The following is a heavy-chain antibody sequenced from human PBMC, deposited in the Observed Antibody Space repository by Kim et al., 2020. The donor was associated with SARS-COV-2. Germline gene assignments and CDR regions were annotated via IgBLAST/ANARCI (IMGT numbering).Heavy chain of an antibody. CDR1: GGSISSYY. D-gene: IGHD3-10*01. CDR3: ARVGGSLNFQH. J-gene: IGHJ1*01. V-gene: IGHV4-59*13. CDR2: IYYSGST. Sequence: SETLSLTCTVSGGSISSYYWSWIRQPPGKGLEWIGYIYYSGSTNYNPSLKSRVTISVDTSKNQFSLKLSSVTAADTAVYYCARVGGSLNFQHWGQGTLVTVSS.